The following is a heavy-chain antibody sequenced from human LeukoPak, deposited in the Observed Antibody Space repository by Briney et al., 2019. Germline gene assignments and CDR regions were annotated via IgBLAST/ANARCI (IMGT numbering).Heavy chain of an antibody. D-gene: IGHD3-10*01. J-gene: IGHJ6*02. CDR3: ARGRLGELLFWYYYGMDV. Sequence: GRSLRLSCAASGFTFSSYAMHWVRQAPGKGLEWVAVISYDGSNKYYADSVKGRFTISRDNSKNTLYLQMNSLRAEDTAVYYCARGRLGELLFWYYYGMDVWGQGTTVTVSS. CDR2: ISYDGSNK. CDR1: GFTFSSYA. V-gene: IGHV3-30*04.